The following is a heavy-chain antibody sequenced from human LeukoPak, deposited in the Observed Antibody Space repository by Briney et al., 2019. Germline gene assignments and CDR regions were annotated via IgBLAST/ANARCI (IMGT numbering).Heavy chain of an antibody. CDR3: ARDYYYGMDV. Sequence: SQTLSLTCAISGDSVSRNSAAWNWIRQSPARGLEWLGRTYYRSKWYNEYAESVKSRITINPDTSKNQFSLQLNSVTPEDTAEYYCARDYYYGMDVWGQGTTVTVSS. CDR2: TYYRSKWYN. J-gene: IGHJ6*02. V-gene: IGHV6-1*01. CDR1: GDSVSRNSAA.